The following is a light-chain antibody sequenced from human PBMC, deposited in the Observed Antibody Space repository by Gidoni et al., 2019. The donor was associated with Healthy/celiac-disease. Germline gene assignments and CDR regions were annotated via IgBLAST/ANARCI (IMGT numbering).Light chain of an antibody. V-gene: IGKV3-20*01. CDR2: GAS. CDR3: QQYGSSPLGT. Sequence: EIVLTQSPGTLSLSPGERATLSCRASQSVSSSYLAWYQQKPGQAPRLLTYGASSRATGIPDRFSGSGSGTDFTLTISRLEPEDFAVYYCQQYGSSPLGTFGQGTRLEIK. CDR1: QSVSSSY. J-gene: IGKJ5*01.